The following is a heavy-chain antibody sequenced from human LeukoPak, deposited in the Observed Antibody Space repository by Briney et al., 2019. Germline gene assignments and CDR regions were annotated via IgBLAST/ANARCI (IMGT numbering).Heavy chain of an antibody. CDR3: ARGGGSYRKHYFDY. CDR2: IYYSGST. J-gene: IGHJ4*02. Sequence: SETRSLTCTVSGGSISSYYWSWIRQPPGKGLEWIGYIYYSGSTNYNPSLKSRVTISADTSKNQFSLKLSSVTAADTAVYYCARGGGSYRKHYFDYWGQGTLVTVSS. V-gene: IGHV4-59*12. D-gene: IGHD1-26*01. CDR1: GGSISSYY.